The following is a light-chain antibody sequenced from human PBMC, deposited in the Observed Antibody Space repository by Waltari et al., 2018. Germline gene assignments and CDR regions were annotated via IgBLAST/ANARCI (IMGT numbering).Light chain of an antibody. CDR2: KDS. J-gene: IGLJ6*01. CDR1: VVSTKY. CDR3: DSAADNNLGV. Sequence: SYELTQPSSVSVSPGQTAGITCSGDVVSTKYVRWFQQTPGQAPVLVIYKDSEWPSGIPERFSGASSGTTVTLTISGAQVDDEADYYCDSAADNNLGVFGSGTKVTVL. V-gene: IGLV3-27*01.